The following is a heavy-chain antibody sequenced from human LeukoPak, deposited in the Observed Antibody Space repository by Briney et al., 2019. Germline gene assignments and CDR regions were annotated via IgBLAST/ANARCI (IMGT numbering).Heavy chain of an antibody. D-gene: IGHD5-24*01. Sequence: PSETLSLTCNVSGGSISGYHWSWIRQPPGKGLEWLGYIYYSGSSNYNPSLKSRVTMSADTSKNQFSLKLSSVTAADTAVYYCARGYSGRDGYNFWYYYYYYMDVWGKGTTVTVSS. CDR1: GGSISGYH. CDR3: ARGYSGRDGYNFWYYYYYYMDV. J-gene: IGHJ6*03. V-gene: IGHV4-59*01. CDR2: IYYSGSS.